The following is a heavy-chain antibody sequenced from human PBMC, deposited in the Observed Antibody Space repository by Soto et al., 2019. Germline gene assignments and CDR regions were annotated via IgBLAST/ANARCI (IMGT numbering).Heavy chain of an antibody. CDR2: INRDGSST. D-gene: IGHD3-22*01. CDR1: GFTFSSYW. V-gene: IGHV3-74*01. J-gene: IGHJ4*02. Sequence: EVQLVESGGGLVQPGGSLRLSCATSGFTFSSYWMHWVRQAPGKGLVWVSRINRDGSSTSYADSVKGRFTISRDNAKNTLYLQMNSLRAEDTAVYYCARGGPYYYDISGTDYGGQGTLVTVSS. CDR3: ARGGPYYYDISGTDY.